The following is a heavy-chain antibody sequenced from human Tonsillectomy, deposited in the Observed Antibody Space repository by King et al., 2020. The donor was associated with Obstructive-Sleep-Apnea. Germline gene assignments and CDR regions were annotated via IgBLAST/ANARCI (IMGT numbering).Heavy chain of an antibody. V-gene: IGHV4-59*01. CDR2: IYYTGGT. CDR3: ATWPNIYSRSRGHWFDP. J-gene: IGHJ5*02. Sequence: QLQESGPGLVKPSETLSLTCTVSGGAISTYYWNWIRQPPGKGLEWIGYIYYTGGTNYNPSLKSRVSISVDTSKNQLFLRLSSVTTADTAVYYCATWPNIYSRSRGHWFDPWGQGTLVTVSS. D-gene: IGHD6-13*01. CDR1: GGAISTYY.